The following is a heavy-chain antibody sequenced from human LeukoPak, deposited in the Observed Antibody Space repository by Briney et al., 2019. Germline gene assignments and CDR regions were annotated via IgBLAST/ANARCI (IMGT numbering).Heavy chain of an antibody. CDR1: GYTLTGYY. V-gene: IGHV1-2*02. CDR3: ARGRCSSRSCYLFDY. CDR2: INPNSGCT. Sequence: ASVKVSCKAAGYTLTGYYMHWVRQAPGPGLEWMGWINPNSGCTSYAQKFPRRVTMTRDRSISTAYMDLSRLRSDDTAVYYCARGRCSSRSCYLFDYWGQGTLVTVSS. D-gene: IGHD2-2*01. J-gene: IGHJ4*02.